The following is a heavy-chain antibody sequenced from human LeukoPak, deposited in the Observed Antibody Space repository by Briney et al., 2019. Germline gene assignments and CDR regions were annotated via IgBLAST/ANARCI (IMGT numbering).Heavy chain of an antibody. CDR1: GGSISSYY. D-gene: IGHD3-22*01. CDR2: IYYSGST. CDR3: ARELTTYYYDSSGYVRAFDI. J-gene: IGHJ3*02. V-gene: IGHV4-59*01. Sequence: PSETLSLTCTVSGGSISSYYWSWIRQPPGKGLEWIGYIYYSGSTNYNPSLKSRVTISVDTSKNQFSLKLSSVTAADTAVYYCARELTTYYYDSSGYVRAFDIRGQGTMVTVSS.